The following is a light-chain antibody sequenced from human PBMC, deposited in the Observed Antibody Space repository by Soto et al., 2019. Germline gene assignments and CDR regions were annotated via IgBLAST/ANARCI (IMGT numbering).Light chain of an antibody. CDR3: CSYAGSRTWV. V-gene: IGLV2-23*01. CDR1: SSDVGSYNL. Sequence: QSVLTQPASVSGSPGQSITISCTGTSSDVGSYNLVSWYQQHQGKAPKLMIYEGRKRPSGVSNRFSGSKSGNTASLTISGLQPEDEADYYCCSYAGSRTWVFGGGTQLTVL. CDR2: EGR. J-gene: IGLJ3*02.